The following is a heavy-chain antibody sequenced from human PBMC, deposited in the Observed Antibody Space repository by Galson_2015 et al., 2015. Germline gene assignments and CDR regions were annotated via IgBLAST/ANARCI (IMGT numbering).Heavy chain of an antibody. J-gene: IGHJ5*02. CDR1: GYTFTGYY. D-gene: IGHD3-22*01. CDR2: INPNSGGT. V-gene: IGHV1-2*04. CDR3: ARDVGYYDSSGYYPGEWFDP. Sequence: SVKVSCKASGYTFTGYYMHWVRQAPGQGLEWMGWINPNSGGTNYAQKFQGWVTMTRDTSISTAYMELSRLRSDDTAVYYCARDVGYYDSSGYYPGEWFDPWGQGTLVTVSS.